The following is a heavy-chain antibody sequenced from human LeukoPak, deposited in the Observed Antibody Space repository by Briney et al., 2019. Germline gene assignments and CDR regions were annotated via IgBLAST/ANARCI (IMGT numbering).Heavy chain of an antibody. CDR2: ISSRGTII. J-gene: IGHJ4*02. V-gene: IGHV3-48*03. Sequence: GGSLRLSCAASGFTFSSFEMNWVRQAPGKGLEWISYISSRGTIIYYADSVKGRFTISRDNAKNSLYLQMNSLRVGDTAVYYCVRDLGSYWPLDFWGQGTLVTVSS. CDR1: GFTFSSFE. D-gene: IGHD3-10*01. CDR3: VRDLGSYWPLDF.